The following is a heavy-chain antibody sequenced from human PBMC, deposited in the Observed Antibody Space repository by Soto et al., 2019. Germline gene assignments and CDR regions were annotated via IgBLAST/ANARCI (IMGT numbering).Heavy chain of an antibody. CDR1: GFTFSSYA. Sequence: PGGSLRLSCAASGFTFSSYAMHWVRQAPGKGLEWVAVISYDGSNKYYADSVKGRFTISRDNSKNTLYLQMNSLRAEDTAVYYCARDRITIFGVVIYGLYYYGMDVWGQGTTVTVSS. CDR2: ISYDGSNK. V-gene: IGHV3-30-3*01. CDR3: ARDRITIFGVVIYGLYYYGMDV. D-gene: IGHD3-3*01. J-gene: IGHJ6*02.